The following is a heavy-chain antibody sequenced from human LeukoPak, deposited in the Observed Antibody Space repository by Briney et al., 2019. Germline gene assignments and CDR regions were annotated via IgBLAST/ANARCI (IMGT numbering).Heavy chain of an antibody. Sequence: SETLSLTCTVSGGSISSYYWGWIRQPPGKGLEWIGSIYYSGSTYYNPSLKSRVTISVDTSKNQFSLKLSSVTAADTAVYYCAREEKRTMVRGVIIPSGYYYGMDVWGQGTTVTVSS. J-gene: IGHJ6*02. CDR2: IYYSGST. CDR1: GGSISSYY. CDR3: AREEKRTMVRGVIIPSGYYYGMDV. V-gene: IGHV4-39*01. D-gene: IGHD3-10*01.